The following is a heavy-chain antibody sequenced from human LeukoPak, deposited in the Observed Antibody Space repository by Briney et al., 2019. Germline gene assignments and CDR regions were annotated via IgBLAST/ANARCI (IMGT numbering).Heavy chain of an antibody. D-gene: IGHD2-2*01. Sequence: GGSLRLSCAASGNYWMHWVRQAPGKGLVWVSHINSDGSWTSYADSVKGLFTISKDNAKNTVYLQMNNLRAEDTAVYYCVSFYETYWGRETLVTVSS. CDR1: GNYW. CDR2: INSDGSWT. J-gene: IGHJ4*02. CDR3: VSFYETY. V-gene: IGHV3-74*01.